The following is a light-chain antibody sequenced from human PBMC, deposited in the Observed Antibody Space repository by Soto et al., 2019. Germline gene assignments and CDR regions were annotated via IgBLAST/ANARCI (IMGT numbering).Light chain of an antibody. V-gene: IGLV2-11*01. J-gene: IGLJ3*02. CDR3: CSYAGRYFVL. CDR2: GVT. CDR1: SSDVGGYNS. Sequence: QSALTQPRSVSGSPGQSVTISCTGTSSDVGGYNSVSWYQQHPGKAPRLVIYGVTKRPSGVPDRFSGSQSGNTASLTISGLQADDEADYYCCSYAGRYFVLFGGGTKLTVL.